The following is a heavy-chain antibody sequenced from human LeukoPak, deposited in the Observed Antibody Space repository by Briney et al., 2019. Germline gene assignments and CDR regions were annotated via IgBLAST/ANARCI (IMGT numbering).Heavy chain of an antibody. J-gene: IGHJ4*02. CDR3: ARHKGYCSGGSCYFLDY. CDR1: GGSISSYY. D-gene: IGHD2-15*01. Sequence: SETLSLTCTVSGGSISSYYWSWIRQPPGKGLEWIGYIYYSGSTNYNPSLKSRVTISADTSKNQFSLRLSSVTAADTAVYYCARHKGYCSGGSCYFLDYWGQGTLVTVSS. CDR2: IYYSGST. V-gene: IGHV4-59*08.